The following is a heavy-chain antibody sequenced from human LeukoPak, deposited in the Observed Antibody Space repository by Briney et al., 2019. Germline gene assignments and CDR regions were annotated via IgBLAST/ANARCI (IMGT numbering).Heavy chain of an antibody. V-gene: IGHV4-39*01. CDR2: TFSGGNA. CDR3: ARHERDVSLDHAFDI. CDR1: GGSISSAIFY. Sequence: PSETLSLTCSVSGGSISSAIFYWGWIRQPPGMGLEWIGSTFSGGNAYHNPSLKSRVTILVDTSKNQFSLKLRSVTAADTAVYYCARHERDVSLDHAFDIWGQGTMVTVSS. J-gene: IGHJ3*02. D-gene: IGHD5-24*01.